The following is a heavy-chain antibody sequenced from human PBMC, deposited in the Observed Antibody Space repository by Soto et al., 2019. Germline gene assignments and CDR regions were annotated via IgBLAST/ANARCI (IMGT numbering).Heavy chain of an antibody. J-gene: IGHJ5*02. Sequence: SETLSLTCTVSGGSISSGGYYWSWIRQHPGKGLEWIGYIYYSGSTYYNPSLKSRVTISVDTSKNQFSLKLSSVTAADTAVYYCARGWGYCSSTGCFNWFDPWGQGTLVTVSS. CDR1: GGSISSGGYY. CDR2: IYYSGST. V-gene: IGHV4-31*03. CDR3: ARGWGYCSSTGCFNWFDP. D-gene: IGHD2-2*01.